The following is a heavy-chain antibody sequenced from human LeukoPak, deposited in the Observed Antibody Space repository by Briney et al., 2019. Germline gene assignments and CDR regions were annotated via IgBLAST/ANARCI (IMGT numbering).Heavy chain of an antibody. CDR3: ARALSGATEVGNWFDP. J-gene: IGHJ5*02. D-gene: IGHD1-1*01. Sequence: SQTLSLTCTVSGGSISSGDYYWSWIRQPPGKGLEWIGYIYYSGSTYYNPSLKSRVTISVDTSKNQFSLELSSVTAADTAVYYCARALSGATEVGNWFDPWGQGTLVTVSS. CDR1: GGSISSGDYY. CDR2: IYYSGST. V-gene: IGHV4-30-4*08.